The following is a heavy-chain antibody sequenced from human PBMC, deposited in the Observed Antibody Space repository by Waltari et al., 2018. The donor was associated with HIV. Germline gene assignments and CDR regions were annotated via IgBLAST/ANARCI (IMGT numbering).Heavy chain of an antibody. CDR2: LSHRVRT. J-gene: IGHJ3*01. D-gene: IGHD6-19*01. CDR3: ARWGCYSGGWNHAFHV. V-gene: IGHV4-61*02. CDR1: GASFSTDTHY. Sequence: QVPLQESGPGLVQSSQTLSLTCLVSGASFSTDTHYWSWSRQPAGKGLEWIGRLSHRVRTKYNAALQSRVIISVDRSKNQYSLKLSSMTAAGTGVYYCARWGCYSGGWNHAFHVWGQGLVVTVS.